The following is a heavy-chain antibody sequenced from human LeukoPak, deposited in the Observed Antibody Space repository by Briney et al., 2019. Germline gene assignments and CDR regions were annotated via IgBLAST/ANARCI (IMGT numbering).Heavy chain of an antibody. CDR3: TRRAGSYPNDY. Sequence: AGGSLRLSCAASGFTFSSYAMHWVRQAPGKGLEWVAVISYDGSNKYYADSVKGRFTISRDNSKNTLYLQMNSLRAEDTAVYYCTRRAGSYPNDYWGQGTLVTVSS. V-gene: IGHV3-30-3*01. CDR1: GFTFSSYA. J-gene: IGHJ4*02. D-gene: IGHD1-26*01. CDR2: ISYDGSNK.